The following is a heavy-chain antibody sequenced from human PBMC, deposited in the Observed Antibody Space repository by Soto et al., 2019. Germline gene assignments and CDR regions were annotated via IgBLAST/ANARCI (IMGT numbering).Heavy chain of an antibody. D-gene: IGHD2-21*02. Sequence: EVQLLESGGGLVQPGGSLRLSCAASGFTFSSYAMSWVRQAAGKGLEWVSIVSGDGSSTHHADSVKGRITISRDNSKITLNLQMNSLRAENTAVYYCAKGLSAFCGGDCQRRILDSLGQGTLVTVSS. CDR2: VSGDGSST. CDR3: AKGLSAFCGGDCQRRILDS. CDR1: GFTFSSYA. J-gene: IGHJ4*02. V-gene: IGHV3-23*01.